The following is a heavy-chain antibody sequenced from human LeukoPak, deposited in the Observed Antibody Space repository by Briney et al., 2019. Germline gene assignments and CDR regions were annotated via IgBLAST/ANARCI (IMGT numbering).Heavy chain of an antibody. CDR2: IWYDGTNK. J-gene: IGHJ4*02. D-gene: IGHD3-10*01. Sequence: PGRSLRLSCAASGFTFSSYGMHWVRQAPGKGLEWVAVIWYDGTNKYYADSVKGRFTISRDNSKNTLYLQMNSLRGEDTAVYYCAKDGNYYGSRSYPPADNWGQGTLVTVSS. CDR3: AKDGNYYGSRSYPPADN. V-gene: IGHV3-33*06. CDR1: GFTFSSYG.